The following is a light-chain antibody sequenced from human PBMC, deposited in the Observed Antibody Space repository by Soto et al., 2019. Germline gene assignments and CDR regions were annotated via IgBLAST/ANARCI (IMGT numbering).Light chain of an antibody. CDR3: QQRRT. V-gene: IGKV3-11*01. J-gene: IGKJ2*01. CDR2: DAS. CDR1: QSVSSY. Sequence: DIVLTQSPATLSLSPGERATLSCRASQSVSSYLAWYQQKPGQAPRLLIYDASNRATGIPARFSGSGSGTDFTLTINSLEPEDFAVYYCQQRRTFGQGTKLEI.